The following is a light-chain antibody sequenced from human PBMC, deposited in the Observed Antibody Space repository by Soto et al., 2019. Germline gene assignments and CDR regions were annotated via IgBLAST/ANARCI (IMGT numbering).Light chain of an antibody. V-gene: IGKV4-1*01. CDR2: WAS. CDR3: QQYYSTPLT. Sequence: VMTKSTDSLAVSLGERAIINCKSSQGVLYSSNNKNYLVWYQQKPGQPPKLLIYWASTRESGVPDRFSGSGSGTDFTLTISSLQAEDVAVYYCQQYYSTPLTFGGGTKVDIK. J-gene: IGKJ4*01. CDR1: QGVLYSSNNKNY.